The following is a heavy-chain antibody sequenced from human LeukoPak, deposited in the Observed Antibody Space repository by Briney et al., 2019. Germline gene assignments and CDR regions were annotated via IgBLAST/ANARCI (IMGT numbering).Heavy chain of an antibody. J-gene: IGHJ4*02. CDR3: ARDYYGSGSYYKPSDY. Sequence: SVKVSCKASGGTFSSYAISWVRQAPGQGLEWMGGIIPIFGTANYAQKFQGRVTITADESTSTAYMELSSLRSEDTAVYYCARDYYGSGSYYKPSDYWGQGTLVTVSS. D-gene: IGHD3-10*01. V-gene: IGHV1-69*13. CDR2: IIPIFGTA. CDR1: GGTFSSYA.